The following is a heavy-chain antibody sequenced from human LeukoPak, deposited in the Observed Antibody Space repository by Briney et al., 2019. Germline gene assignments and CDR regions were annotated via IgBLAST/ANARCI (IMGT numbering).Heavy chain of an antibody. D-gene: IGHD2-15*01. CDR2: IQDSGNT. CDR1: GDPISRYY. J-gene: IGHJ4*02. CDR3: ARHYCSGGSCKSDY. V-gene: IGHV4-59*08. Sequence: SETLSLTCTVSGDPISRYYWSWIRQPPGKGLEWIGYIQDSGNTNYNPSLKSRVTISVDTSKNHFSLKLNSVTAADTAVYYCARHYCSGGSCKSDYWGQGTLVTVSS.